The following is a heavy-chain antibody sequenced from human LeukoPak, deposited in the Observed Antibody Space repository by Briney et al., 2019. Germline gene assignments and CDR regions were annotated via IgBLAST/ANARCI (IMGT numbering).Heavy chain of an antibody. Sequence: PRTLSLTCTVSGGSISSGDYYWSWIRQPPGKGLEWIGYIYYSGSTYYNPSLKSRVTISVDTSKSQFSLKLSSVTAADTAVYYCAREGETGIGPFDYWGQGTLVTVSS. CDR2: IYYSGST. D-gene: IGHD7-27*01. CDR3: AREGETGIGPFDY. J-gene: IGHJ4*02. V-gene: IGHV4-30-4*01. CDR1: GGSISSGDYY.